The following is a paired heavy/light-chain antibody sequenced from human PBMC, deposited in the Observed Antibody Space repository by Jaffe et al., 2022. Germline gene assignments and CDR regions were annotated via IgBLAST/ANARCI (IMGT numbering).Heavy chain of an antibody. CDR2: IRNKGNGYAT. J-gene: IGHJ4*02. CDR3: TLGAHYDSWSGYYDY. V-gene: IGHV3-73*02. CDR1: GFTFSDSA. D-gene: IGHD3-3*01. Sequence: EVQLVESGGGLVQPGGSLKLSCAASGFTFSDSAMHWVRRASGKGLEWVGRIRNKGNGYATAYAASVTGRFTISRDDSKNTAYLQMNSLKTEDTAVYYCTLGAHYDSWSGYYDYWGQGTLVTVSS.
Light chain of an antibody. V-gene: IGKV2D-29*01. CDR2: EVS. CDR1: QSLLHTDGKTH. Sequence: DIVMTQTPLSLSVTPGQPASISCKSSQSLLHTDGKTHLYWYLQKPGQPPQLLIYEVSNRFSGVPDRFSGSGSGTDFTLKVSRVEAEDVGVYFCMQSVQLPFTFGPGTKVDIK. J-gene: IGKJ3*01. CDR3: MQSVQLPFT.